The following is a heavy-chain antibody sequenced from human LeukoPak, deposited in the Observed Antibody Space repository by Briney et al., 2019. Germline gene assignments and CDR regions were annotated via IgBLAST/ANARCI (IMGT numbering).Heavy chain of an antibody. V-gene: IGHV3-48*03. J-gene: IGHJ4*02. CDR3: ARDGSSGWYGGHDY. CDR1: GFTFSSYE. D-gene: IGHD6-19*01. CDR2: ISSSGSTI. Sequence: AGGSLRLSCAASGFTFSSYEMNWVRQAPGKGLEWVSYISSSGSTIYYADSVKGRFTISRDNAKNSLYLQMNSLRAEDTAVYYCARDGSSGWYGGHDYWGQGTLVTVSS.